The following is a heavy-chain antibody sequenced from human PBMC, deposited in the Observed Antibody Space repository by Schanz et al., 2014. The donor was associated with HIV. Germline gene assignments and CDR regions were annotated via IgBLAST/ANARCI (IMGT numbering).Heavy chain of an antibody. D-gene: IGHD6-6*01. CDR2: INHGGSP. Sequence: VQLLESGGGLVQPGGSLRLSCAASGFTFSSYAMSWIRQSPGKGLEWIGEINHGGSPNYKASLKSRVTITIDASKRQFPREVTSGTAADTAVYYCARQGEDSVAARWFSGVDVWGQGTTVTVSS. CDR1: GFTFSSYA. J-gene: IGHJ6*02. V-gene: IGHV4-34*01. CDR3: ARQGEDSVAARWFSGVDV.